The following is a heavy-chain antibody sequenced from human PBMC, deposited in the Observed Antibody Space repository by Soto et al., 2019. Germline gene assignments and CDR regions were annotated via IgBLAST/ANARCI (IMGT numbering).Heavy chain of an antibody. CDR1: GYTFTSYG. D-gene: IGHD3-22*01. CDR2: ISAYNGNT. V-gene: IGHV1-18*04. Sequence: QVQLVQSGAEVKKPGASVKVSCKASGYTFTSYGISWVRQAPGQGLEWMGWISAYNGNTNYAQKHQGRVNMTPDTSTSTAYRELRSLRSDDTAVYYCARDRYDKTRWFDPWGQGTLVTVSS. J-gene: IGHJ5*02. CDR3: ARDRYDKTRWFDP.